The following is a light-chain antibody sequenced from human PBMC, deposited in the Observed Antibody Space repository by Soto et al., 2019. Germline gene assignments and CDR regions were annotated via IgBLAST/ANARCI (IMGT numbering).Light chain of an antibody. V-gene: IGLV1-40*01. CDR2: GDN. J-gene: IGLJ2*01. CDR3: QSYDRSLSGSRVV. Sequence: QSVLTQPPSVSGAPGQRVTISCIGGSSNIGAGYNVHWYQHLPGTAPKLLISGDNNRPSGVPDRFSGSKSGTSASLAITGLQDEDEADYYCQSYDRSLSGSRVVFGGGTKLTVL. CDR1: SSNIGAGYN.